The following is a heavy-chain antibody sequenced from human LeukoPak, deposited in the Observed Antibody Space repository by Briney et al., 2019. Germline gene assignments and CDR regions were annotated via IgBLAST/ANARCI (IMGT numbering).Heavy chain of an antibody. D-gene: IGHD5-18*01. CDR1: GFTFSSYA. CDR2: ISGCGDST. J-gene: IGHJ4*02. Sequence: GGSLRLSCAASGFTFSSYAMNWVRQAPGKGLEWVSTISGCGDSTYYADSVKGRFTISRDNSESTLYVHMSSLRAEDTAVYYCAKQRGYTYGYPFDSWGQGTLVTVSS. V-gene: IGHV3-23*01. CDR3: AKQRGYTYGYPFDS.